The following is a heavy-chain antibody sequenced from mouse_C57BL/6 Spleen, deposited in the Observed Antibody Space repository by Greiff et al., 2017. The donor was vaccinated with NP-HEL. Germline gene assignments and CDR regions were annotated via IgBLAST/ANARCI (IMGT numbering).Heavy chain of an antibody. CDR1: GYTFTSYW. CDR2: IDPSDSYT. Sequence: QVQLQQPGAELVMPGASVKLSCKASGYTFTSYWMHWVKQRPGQGLEWIGEIDPSDSYTNYNQKFKGKSTLTVDKSSSTAYMQLSSLTSEDSAVYYCARREKGDDAFAYWGQGTLVTVSA. J-gene: IGHJ3*01. CDR3: ARREKGDDAFAY. D-gene: IGHD2-2*01. V-gene: IGHV1-69*01.